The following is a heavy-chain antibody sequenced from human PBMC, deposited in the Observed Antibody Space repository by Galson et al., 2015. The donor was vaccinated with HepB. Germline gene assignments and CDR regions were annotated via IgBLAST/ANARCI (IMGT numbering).Heavy chain of an antibody. J-gene: IGHJ3*01. CDR1: GFTFSSYA. D-gene: IGHD6-13*01. CDR2: IKQDGSEK. CDR3: AKHSSSWYDAFDV. V-gene: IGHV3-7*03. Sequence: SLRLSCAASGFTFSSYAMSWVRQAPGKGLEWVANIKQDGSEKYYVDSVKGRFTISRDNAKNSLYLQMNSLRAEDTAVYYCAKHSSSWYDAFDVWGQGTMVTVSS.